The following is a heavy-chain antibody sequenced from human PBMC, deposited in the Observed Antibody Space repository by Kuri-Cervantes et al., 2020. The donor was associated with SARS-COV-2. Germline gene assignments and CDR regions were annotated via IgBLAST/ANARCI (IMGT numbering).Heavy chain of an antibody. Sequence: GGSLRLSCAASGFTFSSYSMNWVRQAPGKGLEWVSYISSSSSTIYYADSVKGRFTISRDNAKNSLYLQMNSLRDEDTAVYYCARDGSDDFWSGHELGMDVWGQETTVTVSS. J-gene: IGHJ6*02. CDR3: ARDGSDDFWSGHELGMDV. D-gene: IGHD3-3*01. CDR2: ISSSSSTI. V-gene: IGHV3-48*02. CDR1: GFTFSSYS.